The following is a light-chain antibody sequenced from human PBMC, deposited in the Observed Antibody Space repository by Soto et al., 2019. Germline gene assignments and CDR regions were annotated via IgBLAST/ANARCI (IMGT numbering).Light chain of an antibody. CDR1: SSDVGGYNY. CDR2: DVS. CDR3: SSYTSSSTRV. Sequence: QLVLTQPASVSGSPGQSITISCTGTSSDVGGYNYVSWYQQHPGKAPKLMIYDVSNRPSGVSNRFSGSKSGNTASLTISGLQAEDEDDYYCSSYTSSSTRVFGGGTKLTVL. V-gene: IGLV2-14*01. J-gene: IGLJ3*02.